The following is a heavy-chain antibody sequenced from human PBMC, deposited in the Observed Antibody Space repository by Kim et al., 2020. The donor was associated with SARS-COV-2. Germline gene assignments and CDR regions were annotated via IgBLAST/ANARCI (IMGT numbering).Heavy chain of an antibody. V-gene: IGHV4-34*01. CDR2: INHSGNT. D-gene: IGHD2-2*02. CDR3: ARGRAGVVPAPVLGLGPYYDYYAMDV. Sequence: SETLSLTCAVYGGSFSDYNWSWIRQPPGKGLEWIGEINHSGNTNVSPSVKSRITISVDTSKSQFSLRLKSMTATDTAVYYCARGRAGVVPAPVLGLGPYYDYYAMDVWGRGTPVAVSS. CDR1: GGSFSDYN. J-gene: IGHJ6*02.